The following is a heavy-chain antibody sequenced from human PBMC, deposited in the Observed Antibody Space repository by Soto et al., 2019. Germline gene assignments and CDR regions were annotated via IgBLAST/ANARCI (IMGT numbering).Heavy chain of an antibody. J-gene: IGHJ5*02. CDR2: IDPSDSYT. CDR3: ARLVSNRLDA. Sequence: GESLKISCNFSGYSFTNNWITWVRQMPGKGLEWMGRIDPSDSYTFYSPSFQGHVTFSVDKYINTAYVQWTRLKASDTAMYYCARLVSNRLDAWGQGTLVTVSS. D-gene: IGHD6-6*01. CDR1: GYSFTNNW. V-gene: IGHV5-10-1*01.